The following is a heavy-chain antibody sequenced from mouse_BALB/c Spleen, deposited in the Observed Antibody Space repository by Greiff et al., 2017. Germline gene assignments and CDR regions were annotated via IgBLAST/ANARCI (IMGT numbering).Heavy chain of an antibody. CDR2: IWRGGST. J-gene: IGHJ4*01. V-gene: IGHV2-5-1*01. Sequence: QVQLQQSGPSLVQPSQSLSITCTVSGFSLTSYGVHWVRQSPGKGLEWLGVIWRGGSTDYNPAFMSRLSITKDNSKSQVFFKMNSLQADDTAIYYCAKNRAYGNSREAMDYWGQGTSVTVSS. D-gene: IGHD2-1*01. CDR3: AKNRAYGNSREAMDY. CDR1: GFSLTSYG.